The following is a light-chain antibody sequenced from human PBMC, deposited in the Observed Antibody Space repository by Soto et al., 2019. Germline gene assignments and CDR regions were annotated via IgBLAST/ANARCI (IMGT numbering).Light chain of an antibody. J-gene: IGKJ2*01. CDR1: QSIASY. CDR2: AAS. Sequence: DIQMTQSPSSLSASVGDRVTITCRASQSIASYLNWYQKKPGKAPKLLFYAASTLQSGVPSRFSGSESGTDFTLTISSLQPEDFATYYCQQSYTRPHFGQGTRLEIK. CDR3: QQSYTRPH. V-gene: IGKV1-39*01.